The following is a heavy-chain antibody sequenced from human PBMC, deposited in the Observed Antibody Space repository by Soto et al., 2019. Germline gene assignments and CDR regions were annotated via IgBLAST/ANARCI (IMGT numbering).Heavy chain of an antibody. Sequence: QVQLVESGGGVVQPGRSLRLSCAASGFTFSIYGMHWVRQAPGKGLEWVALIWFDGSNKYYADSVKGRFTISRDNSENTLYLQMNSLRAEDTAVYYWARVGITGTTFRGFDYWGQGTLVTVSS. CDR1: GFTFSIYG. V-gene: IGHV3-33*01. CDR3: ARVGITGTTFRGFDY. J-gene: IGHJ4*02. CDR2: IWFDGSNK. D-gene: IGHD1-20*01.